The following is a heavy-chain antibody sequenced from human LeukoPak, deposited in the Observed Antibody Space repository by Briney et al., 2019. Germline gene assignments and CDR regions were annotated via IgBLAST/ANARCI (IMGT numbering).Heavy chain of an antibody. Sequence: GGSLRLSCAASGFIFSDYSMNWVRQAPGKGLKWVAVISYDGSNKYYADSVKGRFTISRDNSKNTLYLQMNSLRAEDTAVYYCARLGSDAFDIWGQGTMVTVSS. D-gene: IGHD1-26*01. CDR3: ARLGSDAFDI. CDR1: GFIFSDYS. V-gene: IGHV3-30*03. CDR2: ISYDGSNK. J-gene: IGHJ3*02.